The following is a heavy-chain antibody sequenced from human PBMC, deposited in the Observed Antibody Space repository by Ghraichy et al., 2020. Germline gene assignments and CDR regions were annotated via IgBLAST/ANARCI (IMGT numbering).Heavy chain of an antibody. Sequence: SETLSLTCAVYGGSFSGYYWSWIRQPPGKGLEWIGEINHSGSTNYNPSLKSRVTISVDTSKNQFSLRLSSVTAADTAVYYCARGRVFHGFRVRYYYYMDVWGKGTTVTVSS. CDR3: ARGRVFHGFRVRYYYYMDV. D-gene: IGHD3-10*01. CDR2: INHSGST. CDR1: GGSFSGYY. V-gene: IGHV4-34*01. J-gene: IGHJ6*03.